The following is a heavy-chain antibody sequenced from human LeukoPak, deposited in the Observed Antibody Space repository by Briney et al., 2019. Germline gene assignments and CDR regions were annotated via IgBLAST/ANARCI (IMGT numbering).Heavy chain of an antibody. J-gene: IGHJ3*02. D-gene: IGHD6-19*01. CDR2: IYYSGSIYYSGNT. CDR3: ARDLTRSGTRHDAFDI. CDR1: GGFDSSNTYY. Sequence: PSETLSLTCTVSGGFDSSNTYYWGWIRQPPGKGLEWIGSIYYSGSIYYSGNTYYNPSLKSRVTISVDTSKNQFSLKLSSVTAADTAVYYCARDLTRSGTRHDAFDIWGQGTMVTVSS. V-gene: IGHV4-39*07.